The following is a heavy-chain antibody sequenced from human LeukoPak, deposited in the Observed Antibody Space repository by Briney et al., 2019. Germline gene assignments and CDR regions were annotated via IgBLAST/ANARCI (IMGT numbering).Heavy chain of an antibody. CDR1: GFTFSTYT. Sequence: GGSLRLSCAASGFTFSTYTMYWVRHPPGKRLEWVSIIGNNGGGIHYADSVKGRFTLSRDYPKNTLYLQMNSLRAEDTAVYFCAKYSGSYYYPPNWDSWGQGTLVTVSS. CDR2: IGNNGGGI. CDR3: AKYSGSYYYPPNWDS. D-gene: IGHD1-26*01. J-gene: IGHJ4*02. V-gene: IGHV3-23*01.